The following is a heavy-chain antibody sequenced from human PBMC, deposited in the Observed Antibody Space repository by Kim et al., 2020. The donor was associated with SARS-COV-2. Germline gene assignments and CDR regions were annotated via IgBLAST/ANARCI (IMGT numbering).Heavy chain of an antibody. CDR2: INHSGST. CDR3: ARRIQRGYYDSSGGYFDY. Sequence: SETLSLTCAVYGGSFSGYYWSWIRQPPGKGLEWIGEINHSGSTNYNPSLKSRVTISVDTSKNQFSLKLSSVTAADTAVYYCARRIQRGYYDSSGGYFDYWGQGTLVTVSS. D-gene: IGHD3-22*01. CDR1: GGSFSGYY. V-gene: IGHV4-34*01. J-gene: IGHJ4*02.